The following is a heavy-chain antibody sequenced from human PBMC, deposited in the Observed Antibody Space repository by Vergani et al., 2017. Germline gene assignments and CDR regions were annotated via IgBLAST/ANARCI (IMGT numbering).Heavy chain of an antibody. Sequence: QVQLVQSGSELKKPGASVKVSCKASGYTFTSYAMNWVRQAPGQGLGWMGWINTNTGNPTYAQGFTGRFVFALDTSDSTAYLQISSLKADDPAVYYCARDNDASIAAADSYYYGMDVWGQGTTVTVSS. CDR2: INTNTGNP. D-gene: IGHD6-13*01. CDR3: ARDNDASIAAADSYYYGMDV. CDR1: GYTFTSYA. J-gene: IGHJ6*02. V-gene: IGHV7-4-1*02.